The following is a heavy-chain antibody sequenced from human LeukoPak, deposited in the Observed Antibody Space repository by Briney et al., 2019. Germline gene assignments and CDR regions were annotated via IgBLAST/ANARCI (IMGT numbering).Heavy chain of an antibody. CDR1: GFTVSSNY. CDR2: ISSSSTYT. V-gene: IGHV3-11*03. J-gene: IGHJ4*02. CDR3: AGAMVRGLIIPFDY. D-gene: IGHD3-10*01. Sequence: GGSLRLSCAASGFTVSSNYMSWVRQAPGKGLEWISYISSSSTYTNYADSVKGRFTISRDNAKNSLYLQMDSLRAEDTAVYYCAGAMVRGLIIPFDYWGQGTLVTVSS.